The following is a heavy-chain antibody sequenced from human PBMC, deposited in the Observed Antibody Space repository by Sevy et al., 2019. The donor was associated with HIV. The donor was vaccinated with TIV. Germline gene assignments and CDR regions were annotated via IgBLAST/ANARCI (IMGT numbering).Heavy chain of an antibody. Sequence: ASVKVSCKASGGTFSTFSISWVRQAPGQGLEWMGGIIPIFGTAKYTQNFQGRVAITADESTSTAYMELSGLRSEDTAIYYCARARYSDSSDYYCEGAYWGQGTLVTVSS. J-gene: IGHJ4*02. CDR2: IIPIFGTA. V-gene: IGHV1-69*13. CDR1: GGTFSTFS. D-gene: IGHD3-22*01. CDR3: ARARYSDSSDYYCEGAY.